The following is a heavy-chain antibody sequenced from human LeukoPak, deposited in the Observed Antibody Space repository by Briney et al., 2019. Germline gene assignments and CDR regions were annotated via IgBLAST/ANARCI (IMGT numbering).Heavy chain of an antibody. CDR3: ARGGGYSYGSFDY. Sequence: QPGGSLRLSCAVSGFTVSGNYMSWVRQAPGKGLEWVSLIYSGGTTYYADSVKGRFTISRDNAKNTLYLQMNSLRAEDTAVYYCARGGGYSYGSFDYWGQGTLVTVSS. CDR1: GFTVSGNY. CDR2: IYSGGTT. D-gene: IGHD5-18*01. J-gene: IGHJ4*02. V-gene: IGHV3-53*01.